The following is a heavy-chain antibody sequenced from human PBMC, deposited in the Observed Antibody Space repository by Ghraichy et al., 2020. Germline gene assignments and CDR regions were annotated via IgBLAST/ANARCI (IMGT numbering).Heavy chain of an antibody. D-gene: IGHD2-2*02. CDR3: ARVDVVVPAAISIWGWFDP. CDR2: INHSGST. V-gene: IGHV4-34*01. J-gene: IGHJ5*02. Sequence: SETLSLTCAVYGGSFSGYYWSWIRQPPGKGLEWIGEINHSGSTNYNPSLKSRVTISVDTSKNQFSLKLSSVTAADTAVYYCARVDVVVPAAISIWGWFDPWGQGTLVTVSS. CDR1: GGSFSGYY.